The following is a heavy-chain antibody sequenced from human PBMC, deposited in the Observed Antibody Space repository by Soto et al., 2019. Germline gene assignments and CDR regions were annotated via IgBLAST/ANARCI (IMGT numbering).Heavy chain of an antibody. CDR1: GYTFTGHF. J-gene: IGHJ4*02. V-gene: IGHV1-2*02. D-gene: IGHD3-3*01. CDR3: ARGGATFGGVKITFEY. CDR2: IDPNSGDT. Sequence: ASVKVSCKASGYTFTGHFMHWMRQAPGRRLEWMGWIDPNSGDTDYAQSFQGRFTVTRDTSISTAYMELSRLTSDDTAVYFCARGGATFGGVKITFEYWGPGTLVTVSS.